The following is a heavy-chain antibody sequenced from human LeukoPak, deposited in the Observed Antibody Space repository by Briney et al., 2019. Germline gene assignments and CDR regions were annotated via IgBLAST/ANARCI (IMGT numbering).Heavy chain of an antibody. CDR1: GFTFSSHW. D-gene: IGHD5-24*01. J-gene: IGHJ4*02. CDR2: IKSDGSTT. V-gene: IGHV3-74*01. CDR3: AESRDAYNDFDY. Sequence: GGSLRLSCAASGFTFSSHWMHWVRQPPGKGLVGVSRIKSDGSTTTYADSVKGRFTISRDNAKNTLYLQMDSLRVEDTAVYYCAESRDAYNDFDYWGQGTLVTVSS.